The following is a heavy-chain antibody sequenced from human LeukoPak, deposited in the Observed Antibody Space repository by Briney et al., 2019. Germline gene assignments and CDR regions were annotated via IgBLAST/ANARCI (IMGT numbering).Heavy chain of an antibody. CDR1: GFTFSSYG. V-gene: IGHV3-30*02. J-gene: IGHJ6*03. CDR3: AKDHKYDYVWGSYRPDYYYYMDV. CDR2: IRYDGSNK. Sequence: GGSLRLSCAASGFTFSSYGMHWVRQAPGKGLEWVAFIRYDGSNKYYADSVKGRFTISRDNSKNTLYLQMNSLRAEDTAVYYCAKDHKYDYVWGSYRPDYYYYMDVWGKGTTVTISS. D-gene: IGHD3-16*02.